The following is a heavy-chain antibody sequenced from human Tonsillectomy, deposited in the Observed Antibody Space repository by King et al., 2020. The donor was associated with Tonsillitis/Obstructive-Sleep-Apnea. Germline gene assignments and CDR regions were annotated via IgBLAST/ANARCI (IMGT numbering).Heavy chain of an antibody. CDR2: INAGTGNT. CDR3: GRDRNYFDF. J-gene: IGHJ4*02. Sequence: QLVQSGAEVKKPGASVKVSCKASGYTFTNYAMHWVRQAPGHSLEWLGWINAGTGNTKYSQNFQGRVAITRETSASTAYMELSSQRSEATAIYYCGRDRNYFDFWGQGTLVTVSS. V-gene: IGHV1-3*01. CDR1: GYTFTNYA.